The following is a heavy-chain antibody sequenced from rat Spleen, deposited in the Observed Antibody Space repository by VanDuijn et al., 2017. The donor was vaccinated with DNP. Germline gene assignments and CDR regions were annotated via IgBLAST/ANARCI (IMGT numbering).Heavy chain of an antibody. CDR3: TRDDSGPYY. CDR1: GFPLTSYG. CDR2: ISSGGST. J-gene: IGHJ2*01. D-gene: IGHD1-1*01. Sequence: QVQLKESGPGLVQPSQTLSLTCTVSGFPLTSYGVSWVRQPPGKGLEWIAAISSGGSTYYNSALKSRLSISRDTSKSQVFLKMNSLQTEDTAIYFCTRDDSGPYYWGQGVMVTVSS. V-gene: IGHV2S12*01.